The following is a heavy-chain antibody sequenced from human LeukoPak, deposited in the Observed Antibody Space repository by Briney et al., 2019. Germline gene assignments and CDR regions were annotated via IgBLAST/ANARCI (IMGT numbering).Heavy chain of an antibody. J-gene: IGHJ6*04. Sequence: GGTLRLSCAASGFTVSSNYMSWVRQAPGKGLEWVSVIYSGGSTYYADSVKGRFTISRDNSKNTLYLQMNSLRAEDTAVYYCAELGITMIGGVWGKGTTVTISS. V-gene: IGHV3-53*01. CDR3: AELGITMIGGV. CDR1: GFTVSSNY. D-gene: IGHD3-10*02. CDR2: IYSGGST.